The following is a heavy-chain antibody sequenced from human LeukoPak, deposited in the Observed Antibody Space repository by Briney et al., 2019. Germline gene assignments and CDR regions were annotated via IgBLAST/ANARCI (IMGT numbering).Heavy chain of an antibody. Sequence: GGSLRLSCAASGFTFSSYGMHWVRQAPGKGLEWVAVIWYDGSNKYYAVSVKGRITISRDNSKNTLYLQMNSLRAEDTAVYYCAKDRGFSFASGSSELDYWGQGTLVTVSS. J-gene: IGHJ4*02. CDR3: AKDRGFSFASGSSELDY. V-gene: IGHV3-30*02. CDR1: GFTFSSYG. D-gene: IGHD3-10*01. CDR2: IWYDGSNK.